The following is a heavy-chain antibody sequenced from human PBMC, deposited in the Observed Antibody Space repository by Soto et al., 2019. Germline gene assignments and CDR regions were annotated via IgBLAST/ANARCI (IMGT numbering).Heavy chain of an antibody. CDR3: ARNGDSTGTFYYGMDV. D-gene: IGHD4-17*01. V-gene: IGHV4-30-4*01. J-gene: IGHJ6*02. Sequence: PSETLSLTCTVSGGSISSGDYYWSWIRQPPGKGLEWIGCIYYSGSTYYNPSLKSRVTISVDTSKNQFSLKLSSVTAADTAVYYCARNGDSTGTFYYGMDVWGQGTTVTVSS. CDR2: IYYSGST. CDR1: GGSISSGDYY.